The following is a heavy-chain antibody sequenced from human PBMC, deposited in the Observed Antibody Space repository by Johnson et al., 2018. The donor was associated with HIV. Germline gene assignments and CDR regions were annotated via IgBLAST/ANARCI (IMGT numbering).Heavy chain of an antibody. V-gene: IGHV3-64*01. D-gene: IGHD3-22*01. J-gene: IGHJ3*02. Sequence: VQLVESGGGLVQPGGSLRLSCAASGFTFSTYAIHWVRQAPGKGLEYVSAISNNGGSTYYANSEKGRFTISRDNSKNTLYLQMGSLRAEDMAVYYCARRFYDSSGAGFDIWGQGTMVTVSS. CDR1: GFTFSTYA. CDR3: ARRFYDSSGAGFDI. CDR2: ISNNGGST.